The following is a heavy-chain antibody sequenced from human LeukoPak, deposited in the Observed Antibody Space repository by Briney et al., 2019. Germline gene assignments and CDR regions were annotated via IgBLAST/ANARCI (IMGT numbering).Heavy chain of an antibody. V-gene: IGHV4-39*02. J-gene: IGHJ4*02. D-gene: IGHD3-10*01. Sequence: SETLSLTCTVSGASISSSSYYWGWIRQPPGKGLEWIGSIYFGGSTYYTPALQSRVTISVDTSKSHFSLKVTSVTAADTAVYYCARIGVWFGEGNLSGYFDYWGQGTLVTVSS. CDR1: GASISSSSYY. CDR2: IYFGGST. CDR3: ARIGVWFGEGNLSGYFDY.